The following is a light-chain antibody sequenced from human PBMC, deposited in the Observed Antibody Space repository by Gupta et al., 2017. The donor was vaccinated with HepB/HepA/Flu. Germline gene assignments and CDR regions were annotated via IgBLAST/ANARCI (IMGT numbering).Light chain of an antibody. Sequence: EIVLTQSPATLSLSPGERATLSCRASQSVSSYLAWYQQKPGQAPRLLIYDASNRATGIPARFSGSGYGTDFTLTISIRDLEDFAVYYCQHRSNWPPGTFGQGTKVEIK. CDR1: QSVSSY. J-gene: IGKJ1*01. CDR3: QHRSNWPPGT. CDR2: DAS. V-gene: IGKV3-11*01.